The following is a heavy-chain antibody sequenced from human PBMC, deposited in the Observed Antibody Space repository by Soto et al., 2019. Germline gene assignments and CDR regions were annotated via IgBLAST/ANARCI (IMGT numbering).Heavy chain of an antibody. D-gene: IGHD2-2*01. Sequence: EVQLVESGGALVKPGGSLRPSCAASGFTFTTYTMNWVRQAPGKGLEWVSSISGSSDNIYYAGSVQGRFTISRDNAKTSLYLQMDSLRAEDTAVYYCARDFVVVPAAIGDYWGPGTLVTVSS. CDR2: ISGSSDNI. CDR1: GFTFTTYT. CDR3: ARDFVVVPAAIGDY. J-gene: IGHJ4*02. V-gene: IGHV3-21*02.